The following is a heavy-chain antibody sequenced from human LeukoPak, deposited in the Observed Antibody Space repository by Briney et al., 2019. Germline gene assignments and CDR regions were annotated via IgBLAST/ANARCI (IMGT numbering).Heavy chain of an antibody. Sequence: GASVKLSCAASGFTFSTCAMTWVRQAPGKGLEWVSGISASGGRTYYADSVRGRFTISRDNSKNTLYLQMNSLRAEDTAVYYCAKSVKSGYTSGDFDYWGQGTLVTVSS. CDR2: ISASGGRT. CDR3: AKSVKSGYTSGDFDY. J-gene: IGHJ4*02. D-gene: IGHD6-19*01. V-gene: IGHV3-23*01. CDR1: GFTFSTCA.